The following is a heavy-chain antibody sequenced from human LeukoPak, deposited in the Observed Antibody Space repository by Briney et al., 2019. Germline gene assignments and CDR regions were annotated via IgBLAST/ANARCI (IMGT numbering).Heavy chain of an antibody. Sequence: PSETLSLTCTVSGGSISGYYWSWIRQPPGKGLEWIGYIYTSRSTNYNPSLKSRVTISVDTSKNQFSLKLSSVTAADTAVYYCARANYDFWSGYYSFQSNWFDPWGQGTLVTVSS. CDR3: ARANYDFWSGYYSFQSNWFDP. J-gene: IGHJ5*02. CDR2: IYTSRST. D-gene: IGHD3-3*01. CDR1: GGSISGYY. V-gene: IGHV4-4*09.